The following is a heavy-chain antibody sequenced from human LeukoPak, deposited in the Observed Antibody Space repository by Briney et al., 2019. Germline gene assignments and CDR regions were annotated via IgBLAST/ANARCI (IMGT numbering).Heavy chain of an antibody. V-gene: IGHV3-7*05. CDR3: GRDMDV. CDR1: GFTFSSSW. CDR2: IKTDGSEK. J-gene: IGHJ6*02. Sequence: HPGGSLRLSCAASGFTFSSSWMNWVRQAPGKGLEWVANIKTDGSEKYYVDSVKGRFTISRDNAKNSLYLQMNSLRAEDTAVYYCGRDMDVWGQGTTVTVSS.